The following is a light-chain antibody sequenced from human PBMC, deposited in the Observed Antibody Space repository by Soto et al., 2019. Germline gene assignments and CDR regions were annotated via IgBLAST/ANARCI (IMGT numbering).Light chain of an antibody. V-gene: IGKV1-16*02. J-gene: IGKJ4*01. Sequence: DIQMTQSPSSLSASVGDTVTITCRASQAISNFLDWFQQKPGKTPKSLIYGASSLQSGDPSKFSGSGSDTDFTLTISSRQPEDSATYFCQQYHSYPVTFGGGTKVEI. CDR1: QAISNF. CDR3: QQYHSYPVT. CDR2: GAS.